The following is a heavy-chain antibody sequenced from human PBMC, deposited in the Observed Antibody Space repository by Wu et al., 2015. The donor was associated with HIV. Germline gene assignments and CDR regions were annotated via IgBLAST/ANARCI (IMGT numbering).Heavy chain of an antibody. J-gene: IGHJ2*01. CDR3: ARAGELGVVSPGYFDL. Sequence: QVQLVQSGAEVKKPGSSVKVSCKASGGTFSSYAISWVRQAPGQGLEWMGRIIPIFGTANYAQKFQGRVTITADESTSTAYMEMSSLRSEDTAVYYCARAGELGVVSPGYFDLWGRGTLVTVSS. D-gene: IGHD4-23*01. CDR2: IIPIFGTA. V-gene: IGHV1-69*13. CDR1: GGTFSSYA.